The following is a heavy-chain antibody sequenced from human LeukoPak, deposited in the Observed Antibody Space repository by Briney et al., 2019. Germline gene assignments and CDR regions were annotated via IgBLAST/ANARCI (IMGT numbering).Heavy chain of an antibody. Sequence: SETLSLTCAVSGGSISSNSYYWGWIRQPPGKGLEWIGSIYYSGSTYYNPSLKSRVTISVDTSKNQFSLKLSSVTAADTAVYYCARRGRGDEFDYWGQGTLVTVSS. CDR2: IYYSGST. D-gene: IGHD2-21*02. V-gene: IGHV4-39*01. CDR3: ARRGRGDEFDY. J-gene: IGHJ4*02. CDR1: GGSISSNSYY.